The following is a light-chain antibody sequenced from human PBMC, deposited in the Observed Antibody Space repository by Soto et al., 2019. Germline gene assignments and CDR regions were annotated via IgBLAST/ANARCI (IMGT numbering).Light chain of an antibody. J-gene: IGLJ1*01. CDR1: SSDVGGYNY. V-gene: IGLV2-14*03. Sequence: ALTQPASVSGSPGQSITISCTGTSSDVGGYNYVSWYQHHPGKAPKLIIFDVSNRPSGISNRFSGSKSGNTASLTISGLQAEDEADYYCISYTSSSPYVLGTGTKVTVL. CDR3: ISYTSSSPYV. CDR2: DVS.